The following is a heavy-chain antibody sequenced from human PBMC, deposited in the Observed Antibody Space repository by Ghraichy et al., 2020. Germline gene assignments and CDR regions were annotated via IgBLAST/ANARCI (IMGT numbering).Heavy chain of an antibody. CDR2: IRQDGGET. J-gene: IGHJ1*01. V-gene: IGHV3-7*01. CDR1: GFTFSASW. CDR3: ARKVSGSYYPEYFQH. D-gene: IGHD1-26*01. Sequence: GGSLRLSCAASGFTFSASWMSWVRQAPGKGLEWVANIRQDGGETHYVDSVKGRFTISRDNAKNSVYLQMNNLRAEDTALYFCARKVSGSYYPEYFQHWGQGTLVNGSS.